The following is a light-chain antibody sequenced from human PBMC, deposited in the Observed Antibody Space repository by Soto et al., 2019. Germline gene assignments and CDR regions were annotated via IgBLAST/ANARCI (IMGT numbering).Light chain of an antibody. J-gene: IGKJ1*01. CDR3: HQRGNGPPWT. V-gene: IGKV3-11*01. CDR1: QSVSYY. CDR2: DAS. Sequence: EMVLRQSPGTLSLYQGEGATLSCRASQSVSYYLAWYQQKPVQPPRLLIYDASKRATGIPPRFSGSGSTTDFTLTISSLEPEDFAVYYCHQRGNGPPWTFCQGTKVDIK.